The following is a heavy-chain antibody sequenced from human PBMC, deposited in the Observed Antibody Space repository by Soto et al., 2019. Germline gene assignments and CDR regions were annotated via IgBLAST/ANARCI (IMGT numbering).Heavy chain of an antibody. CDR3: ARGLDYDSSGYYLDF. CDR2: IQYHGINK. D-gene: IGHD3-22*01. Sequence: PGGSLRLSCAASGFTFSTYGMHWVRQAPGKGLEWVAFIQYHGINKDYADSVKGRFTSSRDNSRNTLYLQMNSLRAEDTAVYYCARGLDYDSSGYYLDFWGQGALVTVSS. J-gene: IGHJ4*02. CDR1: GFTFSTYG. V-gene: IGHV3-30*02.